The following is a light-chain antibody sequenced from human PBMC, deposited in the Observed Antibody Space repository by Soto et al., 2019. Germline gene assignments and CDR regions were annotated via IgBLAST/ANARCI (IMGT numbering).Light chain of an antibody. CDR3: QQSYSSPQMYT. Sequence: DIQMTQSPSSLSASVGDRVTITCRASQRIGNSLNWYQQKPGKAPDLLIYAASNLQSGVPSRFSGSGSGTDFTLTISSLQPEDFATYYCQQSYSSPQMYTFGQGTKLEIK. V-gene: IGKV1-39*01. J-gene: IGKJ2*01. CDR1: QRIGNS. CDR2: AAS.